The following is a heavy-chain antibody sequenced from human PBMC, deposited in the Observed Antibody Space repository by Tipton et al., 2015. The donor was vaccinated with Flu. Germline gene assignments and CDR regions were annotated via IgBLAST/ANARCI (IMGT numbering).Heavy chain of an antibody. CDR3: ARDRRLPQGYYGMDV. D-gene: IGHD4-11*01. V-gene: IGHV4-59*12. Sequence: TLSLTCTISDGSISKYYWSWIRQPPGKGLEWIGNIFHSGSTNYNPSLESRVTISIEASTRHLSLKLSSVTAADTAVYYCARDRRLPQGYYGMDVWGQGTTVTVSS. CDR2: IFHSGST. CDR1: DGSISKYY. J-gene: IGHJ6*02.